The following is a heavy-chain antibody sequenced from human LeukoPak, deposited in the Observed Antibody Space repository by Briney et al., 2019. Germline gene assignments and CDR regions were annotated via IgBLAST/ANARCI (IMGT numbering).Heavy chain of an antibody. CDR3: AKDRNDWKQGIDS. V-gene: IGHV3-23*01. J-gene: IGHJ4*02. CDR2: ISARDGRT. Sequence: QTGGSLRLSCPASGCIFSDHVMNWVRQAPGKGLEWVSIISARDGRTYYADSVKGRFAISRDNSKNTLYLQMNSLRVEDTAVYYCAKDRNDWKQGIDSWGQGTLVTVST. D-gene: IGHD1-1*01. CDR1: GCIFSDHV.